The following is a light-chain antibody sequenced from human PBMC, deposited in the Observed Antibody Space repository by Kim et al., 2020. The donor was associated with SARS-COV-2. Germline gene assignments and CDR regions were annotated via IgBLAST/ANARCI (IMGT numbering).Light chain of an antibody. CDR1: RSNIGSYD. CDR3: QSYDSSLSDSWV. V-gene: IGLV1-40*01. Sequence: SVLTQPPSVSGAPGQRVNISCTGSRSNIGSYDVHWYQHLPGTAPKLLIYADRNRPSGVPDRFSGSKSGTSASLAITGLQEEDEADYYCQSYDSSLSDSWVFGGGTQLTVL. J-gene: IGLJ3*02. CDR2: ADR.